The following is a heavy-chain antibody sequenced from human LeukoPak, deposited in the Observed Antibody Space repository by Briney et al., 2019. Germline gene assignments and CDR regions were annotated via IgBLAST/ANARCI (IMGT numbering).Heavy chain of an antibody. Sequence: SETLSLTCTVSGGSISSYYWSWIRQPPGKGLEWIGTIYYSGSTNYNPSLKGRVTISVDTSKNQFSLKVSAVTAADTAVYFFARQVWYYDRSAFNIGARGTMVTV. D-gene: IGHD3-22*01. CDR1: GGSISSYY. V-gene: IGHV4-59*08. CDR3: ARQVWYYDRSAFNI. J-gene: IGHJ3*02. CDR2: IYYSGST.